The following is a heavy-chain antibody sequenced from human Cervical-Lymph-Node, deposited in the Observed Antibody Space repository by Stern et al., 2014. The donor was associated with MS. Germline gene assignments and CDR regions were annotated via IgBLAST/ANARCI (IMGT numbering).Heavy chain of an antibody. CDR3: AKIHRAFANQGY. V-gene: IGHV4-39*01. CDR2: VTYSGAT. CDR1: GGSINNNAYY. J-gene: IGHJ4*02. Sequence: VQLLESGPGLVKPSETLSLTCSLSGGSINNNAYYWGWIRQPPGKGLEWIGSVTYSGATYYKPSLMGRVSVSAASSSTQFSFPLRSVTAADTAVYYCAKIHRAFANQGYWGRGLQVTVTS.